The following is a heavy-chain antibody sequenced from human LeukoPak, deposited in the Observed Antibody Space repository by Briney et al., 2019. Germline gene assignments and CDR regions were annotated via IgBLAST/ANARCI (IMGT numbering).Heavy chain of an antibody. CDR3: AKDRGLVGATPSNFDY. CDR1: GFSFSSYA. Sequence: PGGSLRLPCTASGFSFSSYAMNWVRQAPGKGLEWVSGISGSGGSTYYADSVKGRFTISRDNSKNTVYLQMNSLRAEDTAVYYCAKDRGLVGATPSNFDYWGQGTLVTVSS. D-gene: IGHD1-26*01. V-gene: IGHV3-23*01. CDR2: ISGSGGST. J-gene: IGHJ4*02.